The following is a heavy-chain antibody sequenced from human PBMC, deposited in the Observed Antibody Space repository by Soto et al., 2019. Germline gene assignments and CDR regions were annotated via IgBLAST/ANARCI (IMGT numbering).Heavy chain of an antibody. D-gene: IGHD3-22*01. V-gene: IGHV1-18*04. Sequence: ASVKVSCKASGYSFTSYGISWVRQAPGQGLEWMGCISAYSGNTNYAQKLQGRVTMTTDTSTSTAYMELRSLRSDDTAVYYCARNYYDSSGYYPRWFDPWGQGTLVTVSS. CDR2: ISAYSGNT. CDR3: ARNYYDSSGYYPRWFDP. CDR1: GYSFTSYG. J-gene: IGHJ5*02.